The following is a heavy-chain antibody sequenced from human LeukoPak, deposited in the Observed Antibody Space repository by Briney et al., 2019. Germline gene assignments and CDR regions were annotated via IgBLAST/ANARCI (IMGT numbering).Heavy chain of an antibody. CDR2: ITSGADT. Sequence: GGSLRLSCAASGFTFYKFAMSWVRQAPGKGLQWVSTITSGADTYYADSVKGRFSISRDNSRNTVSVQMHSLRADDTAVYFCAKGDNFGRVAGAFDSWGQGTMVTVSS. CDR3: AKGDNFGRVAGAFDS. J-gene: IGHJ3*01. D-gene: IGHD6-19*01. CDR1: GFTFYKFA. V-gene: IGHV3-23*01.